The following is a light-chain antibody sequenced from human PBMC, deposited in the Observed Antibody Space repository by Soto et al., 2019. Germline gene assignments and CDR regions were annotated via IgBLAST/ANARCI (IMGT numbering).Light chain of an antibody. V-gene: IGLV1-47*01. CDR2: RNN. CDR1: SSNIGSNY. J-gene: IGLJ1*01. Sequence: QSVLTQPPSASGTPGQRVTISCSGSSSNIGSNYVYWYQQLPGTAPKLLVYRNNQRPSGVPDRFSGSKYGTSGSLGISGLRSEDEADYYCAAWDDSLSAHVFGTGTKVTLL. CDR3: AAWDDSLSAHV.